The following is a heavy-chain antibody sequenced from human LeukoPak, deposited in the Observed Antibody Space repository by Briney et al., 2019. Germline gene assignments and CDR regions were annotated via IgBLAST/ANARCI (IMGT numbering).Heavy chain of an antibody. Sequence: ASVKVSCKASGYTFTGYYMHWVRQAPGQGLEWMGRINPNSGGTNYAQKFQGRVTMTRDTSIGTAYMELSRLRSDDTAVYYCARDIITMVRGVMKPFDYWGQGTLVTVSS. CDR2: INPNSGGT. CDR3: ARDIITMVRGVMKPFDY. V-gene: IGHV1-2*06. D-gene: IGHD3-10*01. CDR1: GYTFTGYY. J-gene: IGHJ4*02.